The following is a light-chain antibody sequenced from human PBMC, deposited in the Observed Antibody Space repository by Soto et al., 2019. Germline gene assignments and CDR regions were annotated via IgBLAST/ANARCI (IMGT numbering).Light chain of an antibody. J-gene: IGKJ1*01. CDR1: QSVSSSH. Sequence: IVLAQSPSTLSLSPGERATLSCRASQSVSSSHLAWYQQKPGQAPRLLIYGASSRATGIPDRFSGSGSGTDFTLTISRLEPEDFAIYYCQQYGSSPPWTFGQGTKVDIK. V-gene: IGKV3-20*01. CDR3: QQYGSSPPWT. CDR2: GAS.